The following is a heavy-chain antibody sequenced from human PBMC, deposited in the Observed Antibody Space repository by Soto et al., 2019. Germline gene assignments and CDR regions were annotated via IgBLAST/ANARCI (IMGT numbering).Heavy chain of an antibody. J-gene: IGHJ5*02. V-gene: IGHV1-8*01. D-gene: IGHD2-21*01. Sequence: QVQLVQSGAEVKKPGASVKVSCKASGYTFTSYDINWVRQATGQGIAGMGWMNPNSGNTAYAQKLQGRVTMTRNTSISTAYMDLSSLRSEDTAVYYCAREHIGWFDPWGQGTLVTVSS. CDR3: AREHIGWFDP. CDR2: MNPNSGNT. CDR1: GYTFTSYD.